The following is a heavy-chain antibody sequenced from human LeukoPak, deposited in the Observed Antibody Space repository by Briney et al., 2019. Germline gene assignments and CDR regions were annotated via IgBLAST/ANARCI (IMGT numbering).Heavy chain of an antibody. J-gene: IGHJ4*02. V-gene: IGHV3-66*01. D-gene: IGHD3-22*01. CDR1: GFTVSSNY. CDR2: IYSGGST. Sequence: GESLKISCAASGFTVSSNYMSWVRQAPGKGMEWVSVIYSGGSTSYADSVKGRFTISRDNSKNTLYLQMNSLRDEDTAVYYCARYGYDSGGYYYGFDYWGQGTLVTVSS. CDR3: ARYGYDSGGYYYGFDY.